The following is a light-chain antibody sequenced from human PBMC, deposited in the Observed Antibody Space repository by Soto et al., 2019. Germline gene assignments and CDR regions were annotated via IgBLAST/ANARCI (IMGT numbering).Light chain of an antibody. CDR1: SSDIGGYNY. J-gene: IGLJ1*01. Sequence: QSALTQPASVSGSPGQSITISCTGTSSDIGGYNYVSWYQHHPGKAPKLMIYDVTNRPSGVSSRFSASKSGNTASLTISGLQAEDEADYYCSSYRSSINFRVFGTGTKLTVL. CDR2: DVT. V-gene: IGLV2-14*01. CDR3: SSYRSSINFRV.